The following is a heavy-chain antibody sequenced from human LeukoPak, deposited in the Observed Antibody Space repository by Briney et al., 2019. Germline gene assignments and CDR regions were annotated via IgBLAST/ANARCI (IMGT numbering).Heavy chain of an antibody. CDR2: ISSSSSTI. CDR3: ASWIAARPPEFDY. V-gene: IGHV3-48*01. D-gene: IGHD6-6*01. CDR1: GFTFSSYS. J-gene: IGHJ4*02. Sequence: GALRLSCAASGFTFSSYSMNWVRQAPGKGLEWVSYISSSSSTIYYADSVKGRFTISRDNAKNSLYLQMNSLRAEDTAVYYCASWIAARPPEFDYWGQGTLVTVSS.